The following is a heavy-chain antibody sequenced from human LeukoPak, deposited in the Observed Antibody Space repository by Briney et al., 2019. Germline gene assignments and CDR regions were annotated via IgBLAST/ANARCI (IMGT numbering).Heavy chain of an antibody. CDR1: GGTFSSYA. Sequence: EASVKVSCKASGGTFSSYAISWVRQAPGQGLEWMGRIIPILGIANYAQKFQGRVTITADKSTSTAYMELSSLRSEDTAVYFCARYYVWGTYRFYYYSHGMDVWGQGTTVTVSS. V-gene: IGHV1-69*04. J-gene: IGHJ6*02. D-gene: IGHD3-16*02. CDR2: IIPILGIA. CDR3: ARYYVWGTYRFYYYSHGMDV.